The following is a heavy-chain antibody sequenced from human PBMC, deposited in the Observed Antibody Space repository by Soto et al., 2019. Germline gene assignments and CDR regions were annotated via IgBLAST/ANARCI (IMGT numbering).Heavy chain of an antibody. CDR1: GFTFSAYG. D-gene: IGHD3-22*01. CDR3: ARRRPSRGYYYFDY. Sequence: PGGSLILSCAASGFTFSAYGIHWVRQAPGKGLEWVAVISHDGSNTNYADSVKGRFTFSRDNSKDTVYLQMNSLRAEDTAVYYCARRRPSRGYYYFDYWGQGTLVTVSS. CDR2: ISHDGSNT. V-gene: IGHV3-30*03. J-gene: IGHJ4*02.